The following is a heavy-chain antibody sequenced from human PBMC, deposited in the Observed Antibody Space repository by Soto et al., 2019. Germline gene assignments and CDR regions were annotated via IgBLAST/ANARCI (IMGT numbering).Heavy chain of an antibody. CDR3: AKGGWEMATISS. CDR2: ISYDGSNK. D-gene: IGHD5-12*01. CDR1: GFTFSRYG. Sequence: QLQLVESGGGVVQPGRSLRLSCAASGFTFSRYGMHWVRQAPGKGLEWVAVISYDGSNKYYADSVKGRFTISRDNSKKTLYLQMNSLRAEDTAVYYCAKGGWEMATISSWGQGTLVTVSS. V-gene: IGHV3-30*18. J-gene: IGHJ4*02.